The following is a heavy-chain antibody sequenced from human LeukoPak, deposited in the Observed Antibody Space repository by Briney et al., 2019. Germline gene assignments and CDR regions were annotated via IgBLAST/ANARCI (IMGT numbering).Heavy chain of an antibody. D-gene: IGHD4-23*01. CDR3: ARDRGSVTAGGYYYYYYMDV. CDR1: GGSISSYY. CDR2: IYHSGST. Sequence: SETLSLTCTVSGGSISSYYWSWIRQPPGKGLEWIGYIYHSGSTNYNPSLKSRVTISVDTSKNQFSLKLSSVTAADTAVYYCARDRGSVTAGGYYYYYYMDVWGKGTTVTISS. J-gene: IGHJ6*03. V-gene: IGHV4-59*01.